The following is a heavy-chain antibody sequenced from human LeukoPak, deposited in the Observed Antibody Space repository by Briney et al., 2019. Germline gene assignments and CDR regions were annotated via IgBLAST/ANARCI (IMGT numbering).Heavy chain of an antibody. V-gene: IGHV1-2*02. CDR1: GYTFTSYY. CDR3: ARDRSPKEFFYYYYMDV. CDR2: INPNSGGT. J-gene: IGHJ6*03. D-gene: IGHD3-10*01. Sequence: ASVKVSCKASGYTFTSYYMHWVRQAPGQGLEWMGWINPNSGGTNYAQKFQGRVTMTRDTSISTAYMELSRLRSDDTAVYYCARDRSPKEFFYYYYMDVWGKGTTVTVSS.